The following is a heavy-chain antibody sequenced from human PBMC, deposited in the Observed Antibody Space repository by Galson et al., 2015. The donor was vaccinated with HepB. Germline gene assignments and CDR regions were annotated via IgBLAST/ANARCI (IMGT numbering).Heavy chain of an antibody. CDR1: GFTFSSYG. CDR2: IRYDGSNK. CDR3: ARDNWELPALDY. J-gene: IGHJ4*02. V-gene: IGHV3-30*02. Sequence: SLRLSCAASGFTFSSYGMHWVRQAPGKGLEWVAFIRYDGSNKYYADSVKGRFTVSRDNSKNTLYLQMNSLRAEDTAVYYCARDNWELPALDYWGQGTLVTVSS. D-gene: IGHD1-26*01.